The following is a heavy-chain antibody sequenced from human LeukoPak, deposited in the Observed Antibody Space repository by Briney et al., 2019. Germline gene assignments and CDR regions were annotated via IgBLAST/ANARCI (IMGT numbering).Heavy chain of an antibody. CDR2: IYYSGST. CDR1: GGSISTYY. J-gene: IGHJ4*02. CDR3: ARGLPLGYCTYGVCYPPKHFDF. V-gene: IGHV4-59*01. D-gene: IGHD2-8*01. Sequence: SETLSLTCTVSGGSISTYYWTWIRQPPGKGLDYIGYIYYSGSTNYNPSLKSRVTISVDTSKNQFSLKLSSVTAADTAVYYCARGLPLGYCTYGVCYPPKHFDFWGQGTLVTVSS.